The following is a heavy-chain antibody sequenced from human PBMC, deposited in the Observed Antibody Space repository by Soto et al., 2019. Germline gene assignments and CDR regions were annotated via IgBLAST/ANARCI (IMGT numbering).Heavy chain of an antibody. CDR1: GITLCNLT. J-gene: IGHJ6*02. V-gene: IGHV3-21*01. CDR2: IRSRSDI. CDR3: AREYTAWPLAYGLDV. D-gene: IGHD2-2*02. Sequence: GVPLRLTSGASGITLCNLTLKSVRQATGKGLAWVSSIRSRSDIYYADSLKGRFTISRDNAKNSVSLQMNSLRAEDTAVYYCAREYTAWPLAYGLDVWGQGTTVTVSS.